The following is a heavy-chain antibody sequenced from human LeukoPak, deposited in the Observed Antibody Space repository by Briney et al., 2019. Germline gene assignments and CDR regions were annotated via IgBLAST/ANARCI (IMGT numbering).Heavy chain of an antibody. CDR1: GGSISSGDYY. V-gene: IGHV4-30-4*01. Sequence: PSETLSLICTVSGGSISSGDYYWSWIRQPPGKGLEWIGYIYYSGSTYYNPSLKSRVTISVDTSKNQFSLKLSSVTAADTAVYYCARAKASSSWYDLLGNWFDPWGQGTLVIVSS. J-gene: IGHJ5*02. CDR3: ARAKASSSWYDLLGNWFDP. CDR2: IYYSGST. D-gene: IGHD6-13*01.